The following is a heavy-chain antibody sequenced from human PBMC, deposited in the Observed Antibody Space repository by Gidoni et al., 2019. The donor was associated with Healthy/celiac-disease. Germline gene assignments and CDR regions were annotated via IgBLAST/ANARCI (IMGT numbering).Heavy chain of an antibody. CDR2: IYYSGST. CDR3: ARDIGGDGASY. V-gene: IGHV4-39*07. D-gene: IGHD3-16*01. J-gene: IGHJ4*02. CDR1: GGSIGSSSYY. Sequence: QLQLQESGPGLVKPSETLSLTCTVSGGSIGSSSYYWGWHRHPPGKGLEWIGGIYYSGSTYYNPSLKSRVTISIDTSKNQFALKLSSVTAADTAVYYCARDIGGDGASYWGQGTLVTVSS.